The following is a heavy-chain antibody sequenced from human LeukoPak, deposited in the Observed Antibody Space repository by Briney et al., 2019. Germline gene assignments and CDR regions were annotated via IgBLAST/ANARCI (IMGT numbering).Heavy chain of an antibody. CDR2: IYPGDSDT. J-gene: IGHJ4*02. CDR1: GYSFTSYW. V-gene: IGHV5-51*01. CDR3: ARRGSYGFFDY. D-gene: IGHD5-18*01. Sequence: GESLKISSKGSGYSFTSYWIGWGRQMPEKRLEWMGIIYPGDSDTRYSPSFQGQVTISTDKSTINAYPQWSRLKAADTAVYYFARRGSYGFFDYWGQGTLVTVSS.